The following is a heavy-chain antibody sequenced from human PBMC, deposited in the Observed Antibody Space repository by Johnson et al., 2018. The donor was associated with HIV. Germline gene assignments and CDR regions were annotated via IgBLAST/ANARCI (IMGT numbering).Heavy chain of an antibody. Sequence: VQLVESGGGLVQPGGSLRLSCAASGFTFSSYWMHWVRQAPGKGLVWVSRINSDGSSTSYADSVKGRFTISRDNTKNTLYLQMNSLRAEDTALYYCARDPSYSSYGPWNDAFDIWGQGTMVTVSS. CDR3: ARDPSYSSYGPWNDAFDI. CDR2: INSDGSST. CDR1: GFTFSSYW. D-gene: IGHD4-11*01. V-gene: IGHV3-74*01. J-gene: IGHJ3*02.